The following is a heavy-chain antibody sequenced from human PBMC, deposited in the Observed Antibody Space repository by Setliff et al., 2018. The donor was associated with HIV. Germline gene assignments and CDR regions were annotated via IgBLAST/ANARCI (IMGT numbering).Heavy chain of an antibody. J-gene: IGHJ4*02. D-gene: IGHD3-10*01. CDR1: GFTFSSHS. V-gene: IGHV3-21*04. CDR3: AKKTAAYTSGSWLHY. Sequence: PGGSLRLSCSASGFTFSSHSMSWVRQAPGKGLEWVSFIGTGGSYTSYAESMKGRLTISRDNGKNPLYLQMNSLRAEDTAVYYCAKKTAAYTSGSWLHYWGQGTLVTVSS. CDR2: IGTGGSYT.